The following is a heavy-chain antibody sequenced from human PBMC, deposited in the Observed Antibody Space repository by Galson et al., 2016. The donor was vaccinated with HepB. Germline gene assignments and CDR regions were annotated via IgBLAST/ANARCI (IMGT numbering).Heavy chain of an antibody. J-gene: IGHJ4*01. D-gene: IGHD3-3*01. CDR1: GDSVSSTYYY. CDR3: ARHRRSVDFWGGYSPDPLDN. V-gene: IGHV4-39*01. Sequence: SETLSLTCTVSGDSVSSTYYYWGWVRQSPGKGLEWIGTIYYSGSTYYNPSLKSRVTMSVDTSKNRFSLKVNSVTAADTAVYYCARHRRSVDFWGGYSPDPLDNWGRGTLAIVSS. CDR2: IYYSGST.